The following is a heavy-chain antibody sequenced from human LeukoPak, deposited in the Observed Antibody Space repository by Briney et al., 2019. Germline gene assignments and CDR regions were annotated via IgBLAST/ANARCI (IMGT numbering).Heavy chain of an antibody. CDR2: ISSGSSFI. D-gene: IGHD3-16*01. CDR1: GFTFGSYA. V-gene: IGHV3-21*01. Sequence: GESLKISCAASGFTFGSYAMNWVRQAPGKGLEWVSSISSGSSFIYYADSVKGRFTIARDNAKNSLYLQMNSLRPEDTAIYYCVRDQGGERWFDPWGQGTLVTVSS. J-gene: IGHJ5*02. CDR3: VRDQGGERWFDP.